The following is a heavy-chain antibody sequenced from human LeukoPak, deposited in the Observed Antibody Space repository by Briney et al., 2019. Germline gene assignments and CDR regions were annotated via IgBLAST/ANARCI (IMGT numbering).Heavy chain of an antibody. CDR1: GFTFSSYG. CDR3: AKDWDDISAGDY. J-gene: IGHJ4*02. CDR2: ISYDGSNK. Sequence: PGRSLRLSCAASGFTFSSYGMHWARQAPGKGLEWVAVISYDGSNKYYADSVKGRFTISRDNSKNTLYLQMNSLRAEDTAVYYCAKDWDDISAGDYWGQGTLVTVSS. V-gene: IGHV3-30*18. D-gene: IGHD3-9*01.